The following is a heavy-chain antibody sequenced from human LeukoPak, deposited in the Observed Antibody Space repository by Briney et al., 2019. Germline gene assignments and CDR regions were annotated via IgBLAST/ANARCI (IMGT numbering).Heavy chain of an antibody. CDR3: ARGVEPLAANTLAY. Sequence: GGSLRLSCVASGFTVITNDMTWVRQAPGKGLEWVSVLYSDGNTKYADSVQGRFTISRDNSKNTLYLEMNSLSPDDTAVYYCARGVEPLAANTLAYWGQGTLVTVSS. D-gene: IGHD1-14*01. CDR1: GFTVITND. V-gene: IGHV3-53*01. J-gene: IGHJ4*02. CDR2: LYSDGNT.